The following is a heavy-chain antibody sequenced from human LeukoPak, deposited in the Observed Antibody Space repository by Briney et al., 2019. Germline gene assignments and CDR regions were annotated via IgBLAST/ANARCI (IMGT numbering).Heavy chain of an antibody. D-gene: IGHD3-9*01. Sequence: GGSLRLSCAASGFTFSSYAMHWVRQAPGKGLEWVANIKQDGSEKYYVDSVKGRFTISRDNAKNSLYLQMNSLRAEDTAVYYCARVYDILTGYLYFFDYWGQGTLVTVSS. CDR1: GFTFSSYA. V-gene: IGHV3-7*03. J-gene: IGHJ4*02. CDR2: IKQDGSEK. CDR3: ARVYDILTGYLYFFDY.